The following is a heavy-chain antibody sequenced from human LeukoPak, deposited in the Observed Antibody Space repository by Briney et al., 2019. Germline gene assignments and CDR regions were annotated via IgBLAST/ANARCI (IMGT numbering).Heavy chain of an antibody. D-gene: IGHD4-23*01. CDR3: AKDRDYGGNSGDY. Sequence: TGGSLRLSCAASGFTFSSYAMSWVRQAPGKGLEWVSATSGSGGSTYCADSVKGRFTISRDNSKNTLYLQMNSLRAEDTAVYYCAKDRDYGGNSGDYWGQGTLVTVSS. V-gene: IGHV3-23*01. J-gene: IGHJ4*02. CDR2: TSGSGGST. CDR1: GFTFSSYA.